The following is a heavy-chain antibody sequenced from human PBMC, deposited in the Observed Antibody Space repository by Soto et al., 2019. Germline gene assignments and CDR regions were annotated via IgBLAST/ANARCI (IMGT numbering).Heavy chain of an antibody. CDR1: GFTFRSFT. CDR3: TRDASRDSSARGWFDP. D-gene: IGHD6-13*01. J-gene: IGHJ5*02. Sequence: PGLSLRLSCAASGFTFRSFTMNWVRQAPGTGLEWVSTISSNSAYIYYTDALRGRFTIYRDNGKNSLHLQMNSLRAEDTAVYYCTRDASRDSSARGWFDPWGPGTLVTVTS. V-gene: IGHV3-21*01. CDR2: ISSNSAYI.